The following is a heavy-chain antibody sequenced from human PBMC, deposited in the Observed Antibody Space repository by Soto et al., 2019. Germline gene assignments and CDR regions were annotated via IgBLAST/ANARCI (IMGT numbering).Heavy chain of an antibody. Sequence: SETLSLTCTVSGGSISSLYWSWIRQPPGKGLEWIGYIYYSGSTNYNPSLKSRVTISVDTSKNQFSLKLSSVTAADTAVYYCARQVFYYGSGIYYYYMDVWGKGTTVTVSS. CDR2: IYYSGST. CDR1: GGSISSLY. CDR3: ARQVFYYGSGIYYYYMDV. D-gene: IGHD3-10*01. J-gene: IGHJ6*03. V-gene: IGHV4-59*08.